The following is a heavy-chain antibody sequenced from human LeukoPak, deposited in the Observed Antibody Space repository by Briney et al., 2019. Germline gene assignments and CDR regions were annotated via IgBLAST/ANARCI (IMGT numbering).Heavy chain of an antibody. J-gene: IGHJ4*02. CDR2: IWYDGSNK. V-gene: IGHV3-33*06. Sequence: PGGSLRLSCAASGFTFSSYGMHWVRQAPGKGLEWVAVIWYDGSNKYYADSVKGRFTISRDNSKNTLYLQINSLRAEDTAVYYCAKLSGYTDCWGQGTLVTVSS. CDR3: AKLSGYTDC. CDR1: GFTFSSYG. D-gene: IGHD5-24*01.